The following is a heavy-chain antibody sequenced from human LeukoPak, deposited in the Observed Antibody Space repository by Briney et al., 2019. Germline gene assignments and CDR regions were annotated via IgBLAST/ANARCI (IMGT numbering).Heavy chain of an antibody. Sequence: GASVKVSCRASGYTFTGYYMFWLRQAPGQGLELMGRINPNSGGTNYAQKFQGRVTMTSDTSITTAYMELSSLRSDDTAVYYCARDLPSPTISVADDYWGQGTLVTVSS. D-gene: IGHD6-19*01. CDR1: GYTFTGYY. V-gene: IGHV1-2*06. CDR2: INPNSGGT. J-gene: IGHJ4*02. CDR3: ARDLPSPTISVADDY.